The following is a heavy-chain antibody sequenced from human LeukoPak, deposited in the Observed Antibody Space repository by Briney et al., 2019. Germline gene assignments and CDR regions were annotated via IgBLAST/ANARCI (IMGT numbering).Heavy chain of an antibody. J-gene: IGHJ5*02. CDR2: ISGSGNT. Sequence: SETLSLACTVSGVSISTYNWTWIRQPAGKGLEWIWRISGSGNTIYNPSLKSRVTMSLDMSNNHFSLKMSSVTAADTAVYYCARDRGADGSDQLDPWGQGILVIVS. D-gene: IGHD3-10*01. CDR1: GVSISTYN. CDR3: ARDRGADGSDQLDP. V-gene: IGHV4-4*07.